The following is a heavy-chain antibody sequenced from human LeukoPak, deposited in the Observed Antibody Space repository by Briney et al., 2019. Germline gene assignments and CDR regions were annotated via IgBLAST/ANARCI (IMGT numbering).Heavy chain of an antibody. CDR1: GFAFSSQA. V-gene: IGHV4-39*01. CDR2: IYNSAST. J-gene: IGHJ3*02. D-gene: IGHD5-12*01. CDR3: ARHSRPGYGGYENAFDI. Sequence: GSLRLSCAASGFAFSSQAMGWVRQAPGKGLEWIGNIYNSASTHYNPSLKSRVTISVDTSKNHLSLRLSSVTAADTAIYYCARHSRPGYGGYENAFDIWGQGTMVTVSS.